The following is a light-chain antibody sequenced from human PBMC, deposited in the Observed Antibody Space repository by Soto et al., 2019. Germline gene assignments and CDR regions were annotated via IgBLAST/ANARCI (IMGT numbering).Light chain of an antibody. CDR1: QSVRSD. CDR2: GAS. Sequence: TQSPFSLSLSPVERATLSCRASQSVRSDDLAWYQQKPGQAPRLLIYGASTRATGIPARFSGSGSGTEFTLTISSLQSEDFAVYYCQQYNNWPLTFGGGTKVDIK. J-gene: IGKJ4*01. V-gene: IGKV3-15*01. CDR3: QQYNNWPLT.